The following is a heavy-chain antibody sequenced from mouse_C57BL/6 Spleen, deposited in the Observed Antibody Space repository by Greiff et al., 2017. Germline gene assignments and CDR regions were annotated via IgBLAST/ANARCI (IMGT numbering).Heavy chain of an antibody. CDR3: TSRYYGWYFDV. D-gene: IGHD1-1*02. V-gene: IGHV3-6*01. J-gene: IGHJ1*03. CDR1: GYSITSGYY. CDR2: ISYDGSN. Sequence: EVKLMESGPGLVKPSQSLSLTCSVTGYSITSGYYWNWIRQFPGNKLEWMGYISYDGSNNYNPSLKNRISITRDTSKNQFFLTLNSVTTEDTATYYCTSRYYGWYFDVWGTGTTVTVSS.